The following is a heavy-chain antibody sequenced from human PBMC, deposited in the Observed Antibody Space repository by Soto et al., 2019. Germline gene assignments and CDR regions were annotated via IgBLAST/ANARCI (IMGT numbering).Heavy chain of an antibody. CDR1: GGSISSYY. Sequence: QVQLQESGPGLVKSSETLSLTCTVSGGSISSYYWSWIRQPPGKGLEWIGYIYYSGTTNYCPSLKSQVTMSVDTSKNQSAMRLSSVTAADTAVYYCARFGEEVVRVRGWGQGALGTDSS. J-gene: IGHJ4*02. D-gene: IGHD3-10*01. CDR3: ARFGEEVVRVRG. CDR2: IYYSGTT. V-gene: IGHV4-59*08.